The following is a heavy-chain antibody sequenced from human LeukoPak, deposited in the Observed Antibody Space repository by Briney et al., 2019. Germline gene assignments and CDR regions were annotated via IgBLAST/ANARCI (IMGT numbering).Heavy chain of an antibody. D-gene: IGHD6-13*01. CDR1: GYSFTSYW. CDR2: IYHGDSDT. CDR3: ARRPVAAAGTRDAFDI. V-gene: IGHV5-51*01. Sequence: GESLKISCKGSGYSFTSYWIGWVRQMPGKGLEWMGIIYHGDSDTRYSPSFQGQVTISADKSISTAYLQWSSLKASDTAMYYCARRPVAAAGTRDAFDIWGQGTMVTVSS. J-gene: IGHJ3*02.